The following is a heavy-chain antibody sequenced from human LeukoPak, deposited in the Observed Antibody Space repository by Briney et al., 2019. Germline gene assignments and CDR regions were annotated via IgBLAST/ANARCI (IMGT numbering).Heavy chain of an antibody. J-gene: IGHJ6*03. V-gene: IGHV4-39*07. CDR3: ARADYSSTWSHDYYYMDV. D-gene: IGHD6-13*01. CDR2: IYYSGST. Sequence: PSETLSLTCTVSGGSISSSSYYWGWIRQPPGKGLEWIGSIYYSGSTYYNPSLKSRVTISVDTSKNQFSLRLSSVTAADTAVYYCARADYSSTWSHDYYYMDVWGKGTTVTVSS. CDR1: GGSISSSSYY.